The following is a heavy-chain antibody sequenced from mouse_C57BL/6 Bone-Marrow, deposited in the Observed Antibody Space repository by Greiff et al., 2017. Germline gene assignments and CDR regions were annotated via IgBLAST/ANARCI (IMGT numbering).Heavy chain of an antibody. CDR3: AHGNYFYCYFAV. D-gene: IGHD2-1*01. CDR1: GYTFTSYW. CDR2: IDPNSGGT. V-gene: IGHV1-72*01. Sequence: QVQLQQPGAELVKPGASVKLSCKASGYTFTSYWMHWVKQRPGRGLEWIGRIDPNSGGTKYNEKFKSKATLTVDKPSSPAYMQLSSLTSEYSAVYCCAHGNYFYCYFAVWGTGTTVTVSS. J-gene: IGHJ1*03.